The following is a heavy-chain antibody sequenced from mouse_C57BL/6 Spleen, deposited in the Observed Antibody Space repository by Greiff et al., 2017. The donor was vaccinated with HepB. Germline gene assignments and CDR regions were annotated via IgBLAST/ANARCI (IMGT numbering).Heavy chain of an antibody. J-gene: IGHJ1*03. CDR1: GYTFTSYW. Sequence: QVHVKQSGAELVRPGSSVKLSCKASGYTFTSYWMDWVKQRPGQGLEWIGNIYPSDSETHYNQKFKDKATLTVDKSSSTAYMQLSSLTSEDSAVYYCARRRDSYWYFDVWGTGTTVTVSS. V-gene: IGHV1-61*01. CDR3: ARRRDSYWYFDV. CDR2: IYPSDSET.